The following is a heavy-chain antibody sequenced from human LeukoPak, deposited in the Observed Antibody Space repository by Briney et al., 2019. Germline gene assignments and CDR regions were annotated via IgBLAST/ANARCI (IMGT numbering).Heavy chain of an antibody. CDR1: GFTFSSYT. CDR2: ISGGSSYI. D-gene: IGHD4-23*01. V-gene: IGHV3-21*01. J-gene: IGHJ6*02. CDR3: ATDYAGNSLWYYYGLGV. Sequence: GGSLRLSCAASGFTFSSYTMNWVRQAPGKGLEWVSSISGGSSYIYYADSVKGRFTISRDNAKNSLYLQMNSLRAEDTAVYYCATDYAGNSLWYYYGLGVWGQGTTVTVSS.